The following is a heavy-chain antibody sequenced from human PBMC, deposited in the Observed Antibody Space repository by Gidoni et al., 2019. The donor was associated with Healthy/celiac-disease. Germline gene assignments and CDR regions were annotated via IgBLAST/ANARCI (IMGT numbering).Heavy chain of an antibody. CDR3: ARDSYPRGFDP. V-gene: IGHV3-13*04. J-gene: IGHJ5*02. Sequence: EVQLVESGGGLVQPGGSLRLSCAASGFTFSSYDMHWVRQATGKGLEWVSAIGTAGDTYYPGSVKGRFTISRENAKNSLYLQMNSLRAGDTAVYYCARDSYPRGFDPWGQGTLVTVSS. CDR2: IGTAGDT. CDR1: GFTFSSYD. D-gene: IGHD2-2*01.